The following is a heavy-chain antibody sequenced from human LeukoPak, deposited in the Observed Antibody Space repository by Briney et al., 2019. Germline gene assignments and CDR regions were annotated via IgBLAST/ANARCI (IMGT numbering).Heavy chain of an antibody. Sequence: ASVKVSCKATGYTFTSYNINWVRQATGQGLEWMGWMNPNRGSTGYAQKFQDRVTMTRNTSINTAYLELSSLRSEDTAVYYCARVAAAAIGYYYYYYIDVWGKGTTVTVSS. CDR1: GYTFTSYN. D-gene: IGHD2-2*02. J-gene: IGHJ6*03. CDR3: ARVAAAAIGYYYYYYIDV. CDR2: MNPNRGST. V-gene: IGHV1-8*01.